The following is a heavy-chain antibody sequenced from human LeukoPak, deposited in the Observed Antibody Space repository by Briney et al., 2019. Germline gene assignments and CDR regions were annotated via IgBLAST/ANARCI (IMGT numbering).Heavy chain of an antibody. D-gene: IGHD2-21*01. CDR3: ARVKGAYSFDY. J-gene: IGHJ4*02. Sequence: SGGSLRLSCAASGFTFSDYYMSWIRQAPGKGLEWVSYISSSGDTIYYADSVKGRFTISRDNAKNSLYLQMNSLRAEDTAVYCCARVKGAYSFDYSGQGTLVTVSS. V-gene: IGHV3-11*04. CDR1: GFTFSDYY. CDR2: ISSSGDTI.